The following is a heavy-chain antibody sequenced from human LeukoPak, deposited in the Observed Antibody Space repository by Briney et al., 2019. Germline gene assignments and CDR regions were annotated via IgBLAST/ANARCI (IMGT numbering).Heavy chain of an antibody. CDR2: IIPILGIA. D-gene: IGHD6-6*01. V-gene: IGHV1-69*02. CDR1: GGTFSSYT. CDR3: AIRPYSSSSYLDY. Sequence: SVKVSCKASGGTFSSYTISWVRQAPGQGLEWMGRIIPILGIANYAQKFQGRVTITADKSTSTAYMELSSLRSEDTAVYYCAIRPYSSSSYLDYWGQGTLVTVSS. J-gene: IGHJ4*02.